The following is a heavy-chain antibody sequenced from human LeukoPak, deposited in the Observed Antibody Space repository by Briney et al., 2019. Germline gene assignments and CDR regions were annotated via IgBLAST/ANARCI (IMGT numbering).Heavy chain of an antibody. Sequence: GGSLRLSCAASGFTFSSYSMNWVRQAPGKGLEWVSYISSSSSTIYYADSVKGRFTISRDNAKNSLYLQMNSLRAEDTAVYYCARGSIGIAAAGTSDYWGQGTLVTVSS. J-gene: IGHJ4*02. D-gene: IGHD6-13*01. CDR1: GFTFSSYS. CDR2: ISSSSSTI. CDR3: ARGSIGIAAAGTSDY. V-gene: IGHV3-48*01.